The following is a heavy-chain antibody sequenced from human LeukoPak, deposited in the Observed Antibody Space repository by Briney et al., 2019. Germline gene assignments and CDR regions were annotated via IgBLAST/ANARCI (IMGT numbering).Heavy chain of an antibody. CDR1: GFTFSSYS. V-gene: IGHV3-30-3*01. D-gene: IGHD2-21*01. CDR3: ARDRVLYFYDGMDV. Sequence: GGSLRLSCAASGFTFSSYSIHWVRQAPGKGLEWVAVVSYDGSSENYADSVKGRFTISRDNSKNTLYLQMNSLRAEDTAVYYCARDRVLYFYDGMDVWGQGTTVTVSS. CDR2: VSYDGSSE. J-gene: IGHJ6*02.